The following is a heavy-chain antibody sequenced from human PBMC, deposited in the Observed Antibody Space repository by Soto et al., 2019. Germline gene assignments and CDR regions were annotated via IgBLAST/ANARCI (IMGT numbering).Heavy chain of an antibody. J-gene: IGHJ4*02. Sequence: SETLSLTCTVSGGSFSNDYWTWIRQSPGKGLEWIGYIFHSGITDYNPSLQSRVTISIDTSRNHFSLNLTSVTAADTAVYYCARDRYFYDSRGYYRTLDSWGQGTLVTVSS. V-gene: IGHV4-59*01. CDR2: IFHSGIT. CDR1: GGSFSNDY. CDR3: ARDRYFYDSRGYYRTLDS. D-gene: IGHD3-22*01.